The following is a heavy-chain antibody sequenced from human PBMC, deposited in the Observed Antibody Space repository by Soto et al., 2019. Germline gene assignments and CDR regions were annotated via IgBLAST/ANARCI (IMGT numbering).Heavy chain of an antibody. Sequence: EVQLVESGGGLVKPGGSLRLSCAASGCTFSSYSMNWVRQAPGKGLEWVSSISSSSSYIYYADSVKGRFTITRDNAKNSLYLQMNSMRADDTAVYYCAREGVYSSGWEHLPDYLDYWGQGTLVTVSS. D-gene: IGHD6-19*01. V-gene: IGHV3-21*01. J-gene: IGHJ4*02. CDR1: GCTFSSYS. CDR2: ISSSSSYI. CDR3: AREGVYSSGWEHLPDYLDY.